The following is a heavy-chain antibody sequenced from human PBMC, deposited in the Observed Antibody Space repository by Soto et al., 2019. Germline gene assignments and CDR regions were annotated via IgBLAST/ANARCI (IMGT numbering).Heavy chain of an antibody. D-gene: IGHD3-10*01. V-gene: IGHV1-3*01. CDR1: GYSFPTYA. CDR3: ARLLSCGELTLDS. CDR2: INAGNGNT. Sequence: QVQLVQSGAEVKKPGASVKVSCKASGYSFPTYAIHWVRQAPGQRFEWIGWINAGNGNTKYSQKFQGRVTITRDTSATTTYMELSSLRSEDTAVYYFARLLSCGELTLDSWGQGSLVTVSS. J-gene: IGHJ4*02.